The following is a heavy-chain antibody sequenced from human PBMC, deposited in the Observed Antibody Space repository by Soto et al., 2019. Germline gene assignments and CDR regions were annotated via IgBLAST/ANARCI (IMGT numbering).Heavy chain of an antibody. CDR3: ARVVKAGDYGDYGRYYFDY. Sequence: ASVKVSCKASGYTFTTYGITWVRQAPGQGLEWMGWISAYSGNTNYAQKLQGRLTVTTDTSANTAYMDLRSLRSDDTAVYYCARVVKAGDYGDYGRYYFDYWGHGTLVTVSS. D-gene: IGHD4-17*01. V-gene: IGHV1-18*04. J-gene: IGHJ4*01. CDR2: ISAYSGNT. CDR1: GYTFTTYG.